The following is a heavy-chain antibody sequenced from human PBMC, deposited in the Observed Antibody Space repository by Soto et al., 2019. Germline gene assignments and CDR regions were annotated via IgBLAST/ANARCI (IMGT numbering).Heavy chain of an antibody. V-gene: IGHV3-30*18. CDR3: AKRYYYASGSLDY. CDR2: ISHDGSNK. CDR1: GFTFSDYG. D-gene: IGHD3-10*01. Sequence: QVQLVESGGGVVQPGRSLRLSCAASGFTFSDYGIHCIRQAPGKGLEWVATISHDGSNKYYADSVKGRFTISRDNSKNTLYLQMNSLRGEDTAVYYCAKRYYYASGSLDYWGQGTLVIVSS. J-gene: IGHJ4*02.